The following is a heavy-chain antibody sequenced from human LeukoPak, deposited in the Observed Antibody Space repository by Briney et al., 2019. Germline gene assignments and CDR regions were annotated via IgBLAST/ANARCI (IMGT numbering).Heavy chain of an antibody. D-gene: IGHD3-10*01. Sequence: SETLSLTCTVSGGSMSPYHWGWIRQPPGKGLEWTGYIYYSGSTNYNPSLKSRVTISVDTSKNQFSLKLSSVTAADTAVYYCARAGSESFFGSGNWFDPWGQGTLVTASS. J-gene: IGHJ5*02. CDR2: IYYSGST. CDR1: GGSMSPYH. CDR3: ARAGSESFFGSGNWFDP. V-gene: IGHV4-59*01.